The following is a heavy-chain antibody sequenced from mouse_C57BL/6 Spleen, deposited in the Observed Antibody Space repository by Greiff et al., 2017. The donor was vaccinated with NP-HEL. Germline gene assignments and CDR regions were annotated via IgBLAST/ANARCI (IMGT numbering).Heavy chain of an antibody. Sequence: VQLQQSGAELVRPGASVTLSCKASGYTFTDYEMHWVKQTPVHGLEWIGAIDPETGGTAYNQTITGKAILTADKSSSTAFMELSSLTSEDSAVYYCTRPYCGSSPFAYWGQGTLVTVSA. CDR3: TRPYCGSSPFAY. J-gene: IGHJ3*01. CDR1: GYTFTDYE. CDR2: IDPETGGT. V-gene: IGHV1-15*01. D-gene: IGHD1-1*01.